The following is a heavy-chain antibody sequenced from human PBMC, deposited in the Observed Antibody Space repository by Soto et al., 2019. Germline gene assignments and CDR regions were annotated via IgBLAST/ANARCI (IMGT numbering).Heavy chain of an antibody. Sequence: SETLSLTCTVSGGSISSSSYYWGWIRQPPGKGLEWIGSIYYSGSTYYNPSLKSRVTISVDRSKNQFSLKLSSVTAADTAVYYCARGGNDLIYYYYGMDVWGQGTTVTVSS. CDR2: IYYSGST. CDR1: GGSISSSSYY. D-gene: IGHD1-1*01. J-gene: IGHJ6*02. CDR3: ARGGNDLIYYYYGMDV. V-gene: IGHV4-39*07.